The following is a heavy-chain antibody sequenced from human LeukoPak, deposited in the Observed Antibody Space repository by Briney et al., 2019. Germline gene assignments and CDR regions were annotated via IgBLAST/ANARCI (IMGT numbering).Heavy chain of an antibody. CDR1: GDSMSSDYFY. CDR2: VSTRGNT. Sequence: SETLSLTCTVSGDSMSSDYFYWSWIRQPAGQGLEWIGRVSTRGNTDYNPSLKSRVTMSIDTSKKQFSLKLSSVTAADTAVYYCARENDFSGAFPPYMDVWGKGTTVTISS. J-gene: IGHJ6*03. CDR3: ARENDFSGAFPPYMDV. V-gene: IGHV4-61*02. D-gene: IGHD3-3*01.